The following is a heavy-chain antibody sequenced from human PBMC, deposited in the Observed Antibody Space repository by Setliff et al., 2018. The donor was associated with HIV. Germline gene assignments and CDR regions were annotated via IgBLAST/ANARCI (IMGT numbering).Heavy chain of an antibody. CDR1: GYTFTSYD. V-gene: IGHV1-8*02. J-gene: IGHJ4*02. D-gene: IGHD2-15*01. CDR3: AKPFGSDGSRQLDS. CDR2: MSPNSGNT. Sequence: ASVKVSCKASGYTFTSYDINWVRQATGQGLEWMGWMSPNSGNTGYAQKFQGRVTMTRNTPISTAYMELSSLRSDDTAIYYCAKPFGSDGSRQLDSWGQGTLVTVSS.